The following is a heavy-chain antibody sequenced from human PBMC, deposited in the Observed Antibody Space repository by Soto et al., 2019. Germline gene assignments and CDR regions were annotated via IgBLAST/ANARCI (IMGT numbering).Heavy chain of an antibody. CDR3: ARVKWTSDFDY. D-gene: IGHD2-2*01. CDR2: IRNDGSNE. Sequence: PGGSLRLSCAASGFTFSNYGMHWVRQAPGKGLEWVAVIRNDGSNEYYVDSVKGRFTISRDNAKNSLYLQMNSLRAEDTAVYYCARVKWTSDFDYWGQGTLVTVSS. J-gene: IGHJ4*02. V-gene: IGHV3-33*08. CDR1: GFTFSNYG.